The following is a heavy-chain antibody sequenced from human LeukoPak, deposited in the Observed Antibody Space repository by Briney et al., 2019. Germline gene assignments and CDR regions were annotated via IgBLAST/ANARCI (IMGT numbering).Heavy chain of an antibody. CDR2: INPSGGST. J-gene: IGHJ5*02. D-gene: IGHD4-17*01. Sequence: ASVKVSCKPSGYTFTSYGISWVRQAPGQGLEWMGIINPSGGSTSYAQKFQGRVTMTRDTSTSTVYMELSSLRSEDTAVYYCARAHGDYGNWFDPWGQGTLVTVSS. CDR1: GYTFTSYG. V-gene: IGHV1-46*01. CDR3: ARAHGDYGNWFDP.